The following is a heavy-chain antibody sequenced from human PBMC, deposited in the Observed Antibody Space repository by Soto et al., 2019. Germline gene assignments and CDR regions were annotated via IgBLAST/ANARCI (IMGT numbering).Heavy chain of an antibody. CDR3: ARDRRLERRLAYFDL. CDR2: IIPIFGTA. V-gene: IGHV1-69*12. D-gene: IGHD1-1*01. CDR1: GGTFSSYA. J-gene: IGHJ2*01. Sequence: QVQLVQSGAEVKKPGSSVKVSCKASGGTFSSYAISWVRQAPGQGLEWMRGIIPIFGTANYAQKFQGRVTITADESTSTAYMELSSLRSEDTAVDYCARDRRLERRLAYFDLWGRGTLVTVPS.